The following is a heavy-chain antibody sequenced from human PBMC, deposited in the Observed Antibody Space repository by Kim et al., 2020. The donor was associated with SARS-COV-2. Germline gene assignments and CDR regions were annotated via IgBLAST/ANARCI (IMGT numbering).Heavy chain of an antibody. CDR3: ARRSGGFDY. J-gene: IGHJ4*02. D-gene: IGHD2-15*01. V-gene: IGHV4-39*01. CDR2: ST. Sequence: STYHNPSLKSRVTISVDTSKNQFSLKLSSVTAADTAVYYCARRSGGFDYWGQGTLVTVSS.